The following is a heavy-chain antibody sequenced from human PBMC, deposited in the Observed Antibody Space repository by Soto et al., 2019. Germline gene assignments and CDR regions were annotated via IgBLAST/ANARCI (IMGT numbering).Heavy chain of an antibody. CDR1: GFSFTNYW. Sequence: GESLKISCKGSGFSFTNYWISWARQVPGKGLEWMGNIDPVDSYANYSPSFQGHVTFSVDTSISTAFLEWSSLKASDSAIYFCARIESIARNWFDPWGQGTLVTVSS. CDR2: IDPVDSYA. V-gene: IGHV5-10-1*01. D-gene: IGHD6-13*01. CDR3: ARIESIARNWFDP. J-gene: IGHJ5*02.